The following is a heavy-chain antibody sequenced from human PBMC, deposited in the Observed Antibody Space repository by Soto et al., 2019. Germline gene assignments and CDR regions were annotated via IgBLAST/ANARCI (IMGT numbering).Heavy chain of an antibody. CDR1: GGSISSGDYY. CDR2: IYYSGST. CDR3: ARDRRVLGVVITATYGMDV. D-gene: IGHD3-3*01. Sequence: PSETLSLTCTVSGGSISSGDYYWSWIRQPPGKGLEWIGYIYYSGSTYYNPSLKSRVTISVDTSKNQFSLKLSSVTAADTAVYYCARDRRVLGVVITATYGMDVWGQGTTVTVPS. J-gene: IGHJ6*02. V-gene: IGHV4-30-4*01.